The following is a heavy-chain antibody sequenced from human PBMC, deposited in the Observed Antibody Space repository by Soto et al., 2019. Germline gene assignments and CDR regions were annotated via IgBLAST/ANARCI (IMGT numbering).Heavy chain of an antibody. V-gene: IGHV3-30*18. J-gene: IGHJ4*02. Sequence: QAQLVESGGGVVQPGTSLRLSCVASGFIFRRYGMHWVRQAPGKGLEWVALISYDGSNKFYADSVKGRLTISRDNSKSNLYLQIISLRAEDTALYYCAKDLETWGQGTLVTVSS. D-gene: IGHD1-1*01. CDR2: ISYDGSNK. CDR3: AKDLET. CDR1: GFIFRRYG.